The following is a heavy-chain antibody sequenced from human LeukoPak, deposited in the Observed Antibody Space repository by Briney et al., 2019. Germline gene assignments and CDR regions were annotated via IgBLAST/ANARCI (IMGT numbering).Heavy chain of an antibody. Sequence: GGSLRLSCAASGFTFSSYAMSWVRQAPGTGLEWVSAISGSGNSAYYADSVKGRFTISRDNSKNTLYLQMNSLRAEDTAVYYCAKRRGSSWYQDIEYWGQGTLVTVSS. D-gene: IGHD6-13*01. CDR1: GFTFSSYA. CDR3: AKRRGSSWYQDIEY. J-gene: IGHJ4*02. V-gene: IGHV3-23*01. CDR2: ISGSGNSA.